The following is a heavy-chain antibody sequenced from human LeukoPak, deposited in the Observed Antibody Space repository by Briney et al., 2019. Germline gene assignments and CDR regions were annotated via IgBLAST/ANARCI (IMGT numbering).Heavy chain of an antibody. CDR2: VNGGGSST. D-gene: IGHD2-15*01. CDR3: ARGKISAADDYFDY. V-gene: IGHV3-74*01. Sequence: PGGSLRLSCAASGFTFSTYWMHWVRQAPGKGLVWVSRVNGGGSSTNYADSVKGRFTISRDNAKNTLYLQMNSLRAEDTAVYYCARGKISAADDYFDYWGQGTLVTVSS. CDR1: GFTFSTYW. J-gene: IGHJ4*02.